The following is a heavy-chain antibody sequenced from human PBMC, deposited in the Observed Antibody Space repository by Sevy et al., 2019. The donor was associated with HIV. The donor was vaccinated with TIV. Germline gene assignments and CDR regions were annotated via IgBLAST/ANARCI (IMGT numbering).Heavy chain of an antibody. CDR3: AGIFGDLFDY. V-gene: IGHV3-15*07. CDR1: GISFSNAW. J-gene: IGHJ4*02. Sequence: GGSLRLSCAPSGISFSNAWMNWVRQAPGKGLEWVGRIKSKTDGGTTDYAEPVKGRFTISVDDSKNMVYLQMNSLKTEDTAVYYCAGIFGDLFDYWGQGTLVTVSS. CDR2: IKSKTDGGTT. D-gene: IGHD3-3*01.